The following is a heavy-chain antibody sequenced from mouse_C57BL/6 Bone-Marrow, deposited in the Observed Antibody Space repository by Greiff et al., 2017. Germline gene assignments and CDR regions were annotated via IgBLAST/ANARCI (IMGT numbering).Heavy chain of an antibody. D-gene: IGHD1-1*01. CDR1: GFSFNTYA. CDR3: VRGYYGSSADWYFDV. CDR2: IRSKSNNYAT. V-gene: IGHV10-1*01. J-gene: IGHJ1*03. Sequence: DVKLVESGGGLVQPTGSLKLSCAASGFSFNTYAMNWVRQAPGKGLEWVARIRSKSNNYATYYADSVKDRFNISRDDSESMLYLQMNNLKTEDTAMYYCVRGYYGSSADWYFDVWGTGTTVTVSS.